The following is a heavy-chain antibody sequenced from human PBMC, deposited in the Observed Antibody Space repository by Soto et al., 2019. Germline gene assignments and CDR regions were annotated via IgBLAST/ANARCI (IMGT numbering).Heavy chain of an antibody. V-gene: IGHV4-59*01. J-gene: IGHJ6*02. Sequence: SETLSLTCIVSGSSISSYYWNWIRQPPGKGLEWIGYIYYNGNTNYNPSLKSRVTISVDTSKNQFSLKLSSVTAADTAVYYCARDRYCSGGSCYGMDVWGQGTTVTVSS. CDR1: GSSISSYY. D-gene: IGHD2-15*01. CDR2: IYYNGNT. CDR3: ARDRYCSGGSCYGMDV.